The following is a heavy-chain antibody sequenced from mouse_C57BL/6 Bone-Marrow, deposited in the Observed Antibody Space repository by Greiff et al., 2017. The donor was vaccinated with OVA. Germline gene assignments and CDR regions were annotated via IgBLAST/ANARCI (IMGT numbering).Heavy chain of an antibody. D-gene: IGHD2-4*01. CDR1: GFTFSSYA. Sequence: EVKLMESGGGLVKPGGSLKLSCAASGFTFSSYAMSWVRQTPEKRLEWVATISDGGSYTYYPDNVKGRFTISRDNAKNNLYLQMSHLKSEDTAMYYCARDRYYDYDRGHFDYWGQGTTLTVSS. CDR3: ARDRYYDYDRGHFDY. V-gene: IGHV5-4*01. J-gene: IGHJ2*01. CDR2: ISDGGSYT.